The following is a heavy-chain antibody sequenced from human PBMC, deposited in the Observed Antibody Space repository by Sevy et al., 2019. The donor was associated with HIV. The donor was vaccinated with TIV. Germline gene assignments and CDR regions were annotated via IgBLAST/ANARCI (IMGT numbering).Heavy chain of an antibody. V-gene: IGHV3-30-3*01. CDR1: GFTFSSYS. Sequence: GGSLRLSCATSGFTFSSYSMHWVRQAPGKGLEWVATISYDGSNKHYVGSVKGRFTISRDNFKNSLSLQMNSLRAEDTAMYYCALERLSSDVAEYFQNWGQGTLVTVSS. CDR2: ISYDGSNK. D-gene: IGHD1-1*01. CDR3: ALERLSSDVAEYFQN. J-gene: IGHJ1*01.